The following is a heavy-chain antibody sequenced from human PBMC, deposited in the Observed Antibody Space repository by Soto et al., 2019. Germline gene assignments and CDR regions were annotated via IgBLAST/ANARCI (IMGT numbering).Heavy chain of an antibody. CDR2: IYYSGST. J-gene: IGHJ6*02. V-gene: IGHV4-59*08. CDR1: GGSISSYY. CDR3: ARHPSRRYYDSSGYYYPLVYGMDV. Sequence: SETLSLTCTVSGGSISSYYRSWIRQPPGKGLEWIGYIYYSGSTNYNPSLKSRVTISVDTSKNQFSLKLSSVTAADTAVYYCARHPSRRYYDSSGYYYPLVYGMDVWGQGTTVTVSS. D-gene: IGHD3-22*01.